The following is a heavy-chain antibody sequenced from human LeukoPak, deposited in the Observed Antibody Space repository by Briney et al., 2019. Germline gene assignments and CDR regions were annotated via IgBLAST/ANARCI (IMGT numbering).Heavy chain of an antibody. CDR3: AREYYDFWSGYYKY. CDR1: GFTFSSYA. Sequence: PGGSLRLSCAASGFTFSSYAMHWVRQAPGRGLEWVAVISYDGSNKYYADSVKGRFTISRDNSKNTLYLQMNSLRAEDTAVYYCAREYYDFWSGYYKYWGQGTLVTVSS. D-gene: IGHD3-3*01. J-gene: IGHJ4*02. V-gene: IGHV3-30-3*01. CDR2: ISYDGSNK.